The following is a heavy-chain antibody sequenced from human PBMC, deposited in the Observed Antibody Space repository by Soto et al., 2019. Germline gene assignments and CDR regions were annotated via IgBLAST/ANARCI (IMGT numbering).Heavy chain of an antibody. Sequence: SVKVSCKASGCTFSSYAISWVRQAPGQGLEWMGGIIPIFGTANYAQKFQGRVTITADESTSTAYMELSSLRSEDTAVYYCARDSPRDGYNYWNAVDIWGKGNRVTVSS. V-gene: IGHV1-69*13. CDR1: GCTFSSYA. J-gene: IGHJ3*02. CDR2: IIPIFGTA. D-gene: IGHD5-12*01. CDR3: ARDSPRDGYNYWNAVDI.